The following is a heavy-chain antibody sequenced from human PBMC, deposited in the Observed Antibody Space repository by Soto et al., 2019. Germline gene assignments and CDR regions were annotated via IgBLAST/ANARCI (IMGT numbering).Heavy chain of an antibody. CDR3: AKDRPRRTSGYFFDY. D-gene: IGHD1-1*01. CDR2: IVVGSGNT. V-gene: IGHV1-58*01. J-gene: IGHJ4*02. CDR1: GFTFTSSA. Sequence: SVKVSCKASGFTFTSSAVQWVRQARGQRLEWIGWIVVGSGNTNYAQKFQERVTITRDMSTSTAYMELSSLRSEDTALYYCAKDRPRRTSGYFFDYWGQGTPVTVSS.